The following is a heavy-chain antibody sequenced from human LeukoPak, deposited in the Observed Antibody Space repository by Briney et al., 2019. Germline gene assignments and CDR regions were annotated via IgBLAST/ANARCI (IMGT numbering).Heavy chain of an antibody. CDR2: IYHSGST. V-gene: IGHV4-4*02. CDR3: ARDFRGSVDAFDI. Sequence: KPSETLSLTCAVSGGFISSSNWWSWVRQPPGKGLEWIGEIYHSGSTNYNPSLKSRVTISVDKSKNQFSLKLSSVTAADTAVYYCARDFRGSVDAFDIWGQGTMVAVSS. CDR1: GGFISSSNW. J-gene: IGHJ3*02.